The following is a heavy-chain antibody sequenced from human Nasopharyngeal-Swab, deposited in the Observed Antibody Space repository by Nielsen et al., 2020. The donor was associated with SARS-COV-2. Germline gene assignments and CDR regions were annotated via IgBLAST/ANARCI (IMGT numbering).Heavy chain of an antibody. CDR1: GGSISSSSYY. J-gene: IGHJ3*02. CDR2: IYYSGST. Sequence: SETLSLTCTVSGGSISSSSYYWGWIRQPPGKGLEWTGSIYYSGSTYYNPSLKSRVTISVDTSKNQFSLKLSSVTAADTAVYYCAGHEALRYFDWLLAGGAFDIWGQGTMVTVSS. CDR3: AGHEALRYFDWLLAGGAFDI. V-gene: IGHV4-39*01. D-gene: IGHD3-9*01.